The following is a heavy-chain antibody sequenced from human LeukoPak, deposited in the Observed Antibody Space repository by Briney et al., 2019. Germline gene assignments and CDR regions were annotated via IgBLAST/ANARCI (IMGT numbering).Heavy chain of an antibody. CDR1: GYTFSNFG. CDR2: ISTYNGNT. Sequence: GASVKVSCKASGYTFSNFGISWVRQAPGQGLERMGWISTYNGNTNYAQKFQRRLTMTTDTSTNTAYMELRSLTSDDTAVYYCARDSSGFPWWIWGQGTLVTVSS. J-gene: IGHJ4*01. V-gene: IGHV1-18*01. CDR3: ARDSSGFPWWI. D-gene: IGHD6-19*01.